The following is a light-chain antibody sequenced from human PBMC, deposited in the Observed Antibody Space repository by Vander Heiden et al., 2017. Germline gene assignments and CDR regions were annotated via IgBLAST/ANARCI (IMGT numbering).Light chain of an antibody. Sequence: EILMTQSPATLSVPPGERATLSCRASESVSSNLAWYQQKPGQAPRLLIHGTSTRATGIPARFSGSGSGTEFTLTISSLQSEDFAVYYCQQYNNWPPWTFGLGTKVELK. CDR3: QQYNNWPPWT. J-gene: IGKJ1*01. CDR1: ESVSSN. V-gene: IGKV3-15*01. CDR2: GTS.